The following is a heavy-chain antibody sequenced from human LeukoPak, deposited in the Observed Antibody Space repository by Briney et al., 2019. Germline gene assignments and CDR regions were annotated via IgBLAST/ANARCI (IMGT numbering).Heavy chain of an antibody. D-gene: IGHD2-15*01. CDR3: ACCSGGSCYPYYYYMDV. CDR2: IYHSGST. J-gene: IGHJ6*03. V-gene: IGHV4-38-2*02. CDR1: GYSISSGYY. Sequence: SETLSLTCTVSGYSISSGYYWGWTRQPPGKGLEWIGSIYHSGSTYYNPSLKSRVTISVDTSKNQFSLKLSSVTAADTAVYYCACCSGGSCYPYYYYMDVWGKGTTVTVSS.